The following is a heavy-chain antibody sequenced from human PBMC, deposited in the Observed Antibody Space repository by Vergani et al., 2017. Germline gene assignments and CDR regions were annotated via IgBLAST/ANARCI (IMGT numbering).Heavy chain of an antibody. D-gene: IGHD5-12*01. CDR1: GGTFSSYA. CDR2: SIPIFGTA. Sequence: QVQMVQSGAEVKKPGSSVKVSCKASGGTFSSYAISWVRQAPGQGLEWMGGSIPIFGTANYAQKFQGRVTITADESTSTAYMELSSLRSEDTAVYYCASDGYSGYDFAGDYWGQGTLVTVSS. J-gene: IGHJ4*02. CDR3: ASDGYSGYDFAGDY. V-gene: IGHV1-69*01.